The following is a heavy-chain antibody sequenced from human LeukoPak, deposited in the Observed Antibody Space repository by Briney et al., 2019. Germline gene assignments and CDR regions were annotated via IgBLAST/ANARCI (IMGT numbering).Heavy chain of an antibody. Sequence: PGGSLRLSCAASRFTFSSYAMSWVRQAPGKGLEWLSAISAGGGGSTYYADSVKGRFTISRDDSKNTLYLQMNSLRVEDTAVYYCARVPYYYGLYYYGMDVWGQGTTVTVSS. V-gene: IGHV3-23*01. J-gene: IGHJ6*02. D-gene: IGHD3-10*01. CDR2: ISAGGGGST. CDR3: ARVPYYYGLYYYGMDV. CDR1: RFTFSSYA.